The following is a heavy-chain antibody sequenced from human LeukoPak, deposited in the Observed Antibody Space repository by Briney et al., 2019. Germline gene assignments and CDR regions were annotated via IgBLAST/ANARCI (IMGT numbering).Heavy chain of an antibody. Sequence: GVSLRLSCAASGFTFSSYEMNWVRQAPGKGLECVSYISSSGGTISYADSVKGRFTISRDNAKNALYLQMNSLRAEDTANYYCARGGNWFDPWGQGTLVTVSS. V-gene: IGHV3-48*03. J-gene: IGHJ5*02. CDR3: ARGGNWFDP. D-gene: IGHD3-16*01. CDR1: GFTFSSYE. CDR2: ISSSGGTI.